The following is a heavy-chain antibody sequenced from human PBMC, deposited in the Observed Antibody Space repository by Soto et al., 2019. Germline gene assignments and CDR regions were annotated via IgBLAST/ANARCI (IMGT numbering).Heavy chain of an antibody. CDR1: GITFSSFA. V-gene: IGHV3-30-3*01. D-gene: IGHD2-21*02. CDR2: ISYDGTTK. J-gene: IGHJ2*01. CDR3: ARDHCGDCLDWYFDH. Sequence: QVHLVESGGGVVQPGRSLTLSCTASGITFSSFAVHWVRQSPGKGLDWVAAISYDGTTKLYADSVKGRFSISRDNSKNTLYLQMNSLSGEDTAVYYCARDHCGDCLDWYFDHWGHGTLVTVSS.